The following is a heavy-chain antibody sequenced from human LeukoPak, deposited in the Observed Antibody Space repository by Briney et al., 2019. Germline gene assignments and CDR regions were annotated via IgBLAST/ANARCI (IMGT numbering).Heavy chain of an antibody. D-gene: IGHD2-2*02. Sequence: ASVKVSCKDSGYTFTSYDINWVRQATGQGLEWMGIINPSGGSTSYAQKFQGRVTMTRDTSTSTVYMELSSLRSEDTAVYYCAMIVVVPAAIHADYWGQGTLVTVSS. CDR1: GYTFTSYD. CDR3: AMIVVVPAAIHADY. CDR2: INPSGGST. V-gene: IGHV1-46*01. J-gene: IGHJ4*02.